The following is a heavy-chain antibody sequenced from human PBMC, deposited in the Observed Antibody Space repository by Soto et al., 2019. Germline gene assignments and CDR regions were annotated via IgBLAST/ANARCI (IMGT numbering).Heavy chain of an antibody. CDR2: IFYTGTT. CDR1: GGSISYNSYY. Sequence: SETLSLTCSVSGGSISYNSYYWGRIRQPPGKGLEWVGGIFYTGTTYYSPSLKDRVTISVDTSKNSFSLNLTSVTAADTAVYFCARLVVVAPVANAWGQGTLVTVSS. J-gene: IGHJ5*02. CDR3: ARLVVVAPVANA. V-gene: IGHV4-39*02. D-gene: IGHD2-2*01.